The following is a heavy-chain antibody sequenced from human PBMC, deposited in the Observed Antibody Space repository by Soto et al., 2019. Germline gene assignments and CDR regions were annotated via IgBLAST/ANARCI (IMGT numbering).Heavy chain of an antibody. J-gene: IGHJ6*02. CDR1: GFTFSDYY. CDR3: ARRSVDEMATGFGMDV. V-gene: IGHV3-11*05. Sequence: QVQLVESGGGLVKPGGSLRLSCAASGFTFSDYYMSWIRQAPGKGLEWVSYISSSSSYTNYADSVKGRFTISRDNAKNSLYLQMNSLRAEDTAVYYCARRSVDEMATGFGMDVWGQGTTVTVSS. CDR2: ISSSSSYT. D-gene: IGHD5-12*01.